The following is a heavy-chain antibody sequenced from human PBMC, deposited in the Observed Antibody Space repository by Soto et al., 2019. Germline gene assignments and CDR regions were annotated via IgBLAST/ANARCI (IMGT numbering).Heavy chain of an antibody. V-gene: IGHV4-31*03. CDR1: GGSINRGGDY. Sequence: QVQLLESGPGAVKPSETLSLNCTVAGGSINRGGDYWHWFRRPPGKGLEWIGNIHYGKTTKYNPSLKSRVSLSADTSKNKFSLKLNSVTAAATAVYYCARGKRGSWYFDFWGRGTLVAVSS. CDR2: IHYGKTT. J-gene: IGHJ2*01. CDR3: ARGKRGSWYFDF.